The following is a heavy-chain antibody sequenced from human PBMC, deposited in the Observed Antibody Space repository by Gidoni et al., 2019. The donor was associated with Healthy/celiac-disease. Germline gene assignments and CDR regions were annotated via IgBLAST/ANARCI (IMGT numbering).Heavy chain of an antibody. Sequence: QVQLVQSGAEVKKPGASVKVSCKVSGYTLTELSMHWVRQAPGKGLEWMGGFDPEDGETIYAQKFQGRVTMTEDTSTDTAYMELSSLRSEDTAVYYCATTGGYDSREGRGYNWFDPWGQGTLVTVSS. CDR1: GYTLTELS. V-gene: IGHV1-24*01. D-gene: IGHD3-22*01. J-gene: IGHJ5*02. CDR3: ATTGGYDSREGRGYNWFDP. CDR2: FDPEDGET.